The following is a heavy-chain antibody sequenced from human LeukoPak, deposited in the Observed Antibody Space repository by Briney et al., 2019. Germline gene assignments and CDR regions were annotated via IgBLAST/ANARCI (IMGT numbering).Heavy chain of an antibody. D-gene: IGHD6-13*01. CDR1: GFTFSSYA. CDR2: ISGSGGTT. CDR3: AKGPGTSSWYPYYFDY. J-gene: IGHJ4*02. V-gene: IGHV3-23*01. Sequence: GGSLRLSCAASGFTFSSYAMSWVRQAPGKGLEWVSSISGSGGTTYYADSVKGRFTISRDNSKNTLYLQMNSLRAEDTAVYYCAKGPGTSSWYPYYFDYWGQGTLVTVSS.